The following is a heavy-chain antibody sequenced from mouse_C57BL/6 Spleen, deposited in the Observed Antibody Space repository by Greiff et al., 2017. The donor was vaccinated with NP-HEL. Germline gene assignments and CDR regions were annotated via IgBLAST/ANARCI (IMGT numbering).Heavy chain of an antibody. V-gene: IGHV5-4*03. J-gene: IGHJ2*01. CDR3: ARYSTLYYFDY. CDR2: ISDGGSYT. Sequence: EVKLVESGGGLVKPGGSLKLSCAASGFTFSSYAMSWVRQTPEKRLEWVATISDGGSYTYYPDNVKGRFTISRDNAKNNLYLQMSHLKSEDTAMYYCARYSTLYYFDYWGQGTTLTVSS. CDR1: GFTFSSYA. D-gene: IGHD2-5*01.